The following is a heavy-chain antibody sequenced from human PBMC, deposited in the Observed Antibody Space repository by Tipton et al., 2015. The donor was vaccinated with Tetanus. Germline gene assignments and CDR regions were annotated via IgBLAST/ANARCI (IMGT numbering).Heavy chain of an antibody. V-gene: IGHV4-39*01. J-gene: IGHJ5*02. CDR2: IYYNGNT. Sequence: LRLSCTVSGGSLSSGTYYWDWIRQPPGKGLEWIGNIYYNGNTLQNPSLKSRVTLSLDKSKNQFSLKLRSVTAADTAVYYCARTAHNWFDPWGQGILVTGSS. D-gene: IGHD2-21*02. CDR1: GGSLSSGTYY. CDR3: ARTAHNWFDP.